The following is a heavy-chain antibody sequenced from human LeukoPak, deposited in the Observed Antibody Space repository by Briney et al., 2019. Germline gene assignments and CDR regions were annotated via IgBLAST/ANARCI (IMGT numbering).Heavy chain of an antibody. CDR2: IYSGGST. D-gene: IGHD3-3*01. CDR1: GFTVSSNY. Sequence: GGSLRLSCAASGFTVSSNYMSWVRQAPGKVLEGVSVIYSGGSTYYADSVKGRFTISRDNSKNTLYLQMNSLRAEDTAVYYCAREIRRFPPFDYYFDYWGQGTLVTVSS. J-gene: IGHJ4*02. V-gene: IGHV3-53*01. CDR3: AREIRRFPPFDYYFDY.